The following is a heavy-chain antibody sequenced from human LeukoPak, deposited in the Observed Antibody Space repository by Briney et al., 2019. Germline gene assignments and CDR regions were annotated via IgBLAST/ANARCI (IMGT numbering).Heavy chain of an antibody. CDR1: GYTFTSYG. Sequence: ASVKVSCKASGYTFTSYGISWMRQAPGQGLEWMGWISAYNGNTNYAQKLQGRVTMTTDTSTSTAYMELRSLRSDDTAVYYCAITFPTWDDSSGYYSYWGQGTLVTVSS. CDR2: ISAYNGNT. D-gene: IGHD3-22*01. V-gene: IGHV1-18*01. CDR3: AITFPTWDDSSGYYSY. J-gene: IGHJ4*02.